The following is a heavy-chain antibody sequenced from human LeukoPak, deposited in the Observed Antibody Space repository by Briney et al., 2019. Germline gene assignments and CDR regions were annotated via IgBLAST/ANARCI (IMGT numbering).Heavy chain of an antibody. Sequence: GGSLRLSCAASGFTFSSYWMSWVRQAPGKGLEWVANIKQDGSEKYYVDSVKGRFTISRDNAKNSLYLQMNSLRAEDTAVYYCARHHRITMIKAGFDPWGQGTLVTVSS. CDR3: ARHHRITMIKAGFDP. V-gene: IGHV3-7*03. D-gene: IGHD3-22*01. CDR1: GFTFSSYW. CDR2: IKQDGSEK. J-gene: IGHJ5*02.